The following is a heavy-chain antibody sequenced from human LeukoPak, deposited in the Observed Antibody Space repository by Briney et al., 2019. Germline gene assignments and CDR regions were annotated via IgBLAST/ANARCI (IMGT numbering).Heavy chain of an antibody. CDR2: INSDGSSI. J-gene: IGHJ5*02. CDR3: ARDPMALDWFDP. Sequence: GGSLRLSCAASGFTFSSYWMHWVRQAPGKGLVWVSRINSDGSSIDYADSVKGRFTISRDNAKSTLYLQMNSLRAEDTAVYYCARDPMALDWFDPWGQGNPGHRLL. V-gene: IGHV3-74*01. CDR1: GFTFSSYW. D-gene: IGHD3-10*01.